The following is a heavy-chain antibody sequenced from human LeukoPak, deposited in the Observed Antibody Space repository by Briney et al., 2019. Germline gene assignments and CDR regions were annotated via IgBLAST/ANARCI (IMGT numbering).Heavy chain of an antibody. CDR2: ISWNSGSI. CDR1: GFTFDDYA. CDR3: AKDVRQYYDSSGLFDY. D-gene: IGHD3-22*01. Sequence: GGSLRLSCAASGFTFDDYAMHWVRQAPGKGLEWVSGISWNSGSIGYADSVKGRFTISRDNAKNSLYLQMNSLRAEDMALYYCAKDVRQYYDSSGLFDYWGQGTLVTVSS. J-gene: IGHJ4*02. V-gene: IGHV3-9*03.